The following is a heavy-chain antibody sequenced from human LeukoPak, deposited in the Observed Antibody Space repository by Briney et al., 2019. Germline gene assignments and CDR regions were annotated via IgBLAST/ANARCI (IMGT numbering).Heavy chain of an antibody. CDR3: ARGSPPDY. Sequence: GGSLRLSCAASGFPFSTYAMYWVRQAPGKGLEWVAAMSYDGGNEYYADSVKGRFTISRDNSKNTLHLQMDSLRAEDMAVYYCARGSPPDYWGQGTQVTASS. CDR1: GFPFSTYA. CDR2: MSYDGGNE. J-gene: IGHJ4*02. V-gene: IGHV3-30-3*01.